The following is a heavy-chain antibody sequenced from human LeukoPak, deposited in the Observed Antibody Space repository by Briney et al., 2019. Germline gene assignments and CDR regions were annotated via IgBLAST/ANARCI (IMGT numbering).Heavy chain of an antibody. Sequence: MSSETLSLTCTVSGGSISTYYWNWIRQPPGKGLEWIGYIYHSGSTNYNPSLQSRVTISVDTSKNQFSLNLNSVTAADTAVYYCARGGAARLHFQNRGQGTLVTVSS. V-gene: IGHV4-59*01. CDR2: IYHSGST. CDR1: GGSISTYY. J-gene: IGHJ1*01. D-gene: IGHD6-6*01. CDR3: ARGGAARLHFQN.